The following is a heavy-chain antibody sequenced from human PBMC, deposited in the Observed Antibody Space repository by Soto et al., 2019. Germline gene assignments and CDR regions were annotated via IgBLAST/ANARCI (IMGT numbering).Heavy chain of an antibody. V-gene: IGHV1-3*01. D-gene: IGHD3-10*01. CDR3: ARDSGSP. Sequence: ASVKVSCKASGYTFTSYAMHWVRQAPGQRLEWMGWINAGNGNIKYPQKFQGRITITRDTSASTAYMELSSLRSEDTAVYYCARDSGSPWGPGTLVTVPS. CDR2: INAGNGNI. J-gene: IGHJ5*02. CDR1: GYTFTSYA.